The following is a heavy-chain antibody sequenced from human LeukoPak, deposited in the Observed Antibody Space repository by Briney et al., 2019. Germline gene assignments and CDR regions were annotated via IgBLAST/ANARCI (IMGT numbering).Heavy chain of an antibody. CDR1: GYSFTNYW. CDR2: SYPGDYDT. J-gene: IGHJ5*02. CDR3: ARHPGDYHDTSATWWFDP. Sequence: GESLKISCKGSGYSFTNYWVGWGRQMPGKGVEGMGISYPGDYDTRYSPSFEGQVTISVDKSINTAYLQWGSLKASDTAMYYCARHPGDYHDTSATWWFDPWGQGTLVTVSS. D-gene: IGHD3-22*01. V-gene: IGHV5-51*01.